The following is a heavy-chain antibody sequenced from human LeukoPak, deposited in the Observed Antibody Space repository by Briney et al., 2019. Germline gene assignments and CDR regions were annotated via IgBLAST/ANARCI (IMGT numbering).Heavy chain of an antibody. V-gene: IGHV3-30-3*01. CDR3: ARGRNVVATSGYFDY. CDR1: GFTFSSYA. D-gene: IGHD5-12*01. J-gene: IGHJ4*02. Sequence: GRSLRLSCAASGFTFSSYAMHWVRQAPGKGLEWVATISYDGDHKYYADSLKGRFTISRDNSKGTLYLQMNSLRAEDTAVYYCARGRNVVATSGYFDYWGQGTLVTVSS. CDR2: ISYDGDHK.